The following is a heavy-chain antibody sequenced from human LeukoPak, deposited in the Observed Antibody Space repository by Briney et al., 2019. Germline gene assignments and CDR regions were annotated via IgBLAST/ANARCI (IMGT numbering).Heavy chain of an antibody. J-gene: IGHJ6*03. CDR3: ARGGAADNYYYYYMDV. CDR2: INHSGST. Sequence: PSETLSLTCTVSGGSISGYYWSWIRQPPGKGLEWIGEINHSGSTNYNPSLKSRVTISVDTSKNQFSLKLSSVTAADTAVYYCARGGAADNYYYYYMDVWGKGTTVTVSS. D-gene: IGHD6-13*01. V-gene: IGHV4-34*01. CDR1: GGSISGYY.